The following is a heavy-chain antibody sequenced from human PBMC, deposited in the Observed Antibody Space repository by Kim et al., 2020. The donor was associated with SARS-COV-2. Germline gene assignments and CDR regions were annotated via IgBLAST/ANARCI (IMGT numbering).Heavy chain of an antibody. V-gene: IGHV3-7*03. CDR2: IKEDGSDK. Sequence: GGSLRLSCAASGFTFSKIWMSWVRQAPGKGLEWLASIKEDGSDKYHADSVKGRFTISRDNGKNSLYLQMNSLRVEDTAVYYCARFGAEIWFDPRGQGTLVTVSS. J-gene: IGHJ5*02. CDR3: ARFGAEIWFDP. D-gene: IGHD3-10*01. CDR1: GFTFSKIW.